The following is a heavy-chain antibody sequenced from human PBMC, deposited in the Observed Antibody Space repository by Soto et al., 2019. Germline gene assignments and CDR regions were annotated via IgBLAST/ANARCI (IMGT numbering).Heavy chain of an antibody. CDR3: ALSTRYCSSTSCYDLPDY. Sequence: QVQLVQSGAEVKKPGASVKVSCKASGYTFTSYGISWVRQAPGQGLEWMGWISAYNGNTNYAQKLQGRVTMTTDTSTSTAYMELRSLRSDDTAVYYCALSTRYCSSTSCYDLPDYWGQGTPVTVSS. V-gene: IGHV1-18*01. D-gene: IGHD2-2*01. CDR1: GYTFTSYG. J-gene: IGHJ4*02. CDR2: ISAYNGNT.